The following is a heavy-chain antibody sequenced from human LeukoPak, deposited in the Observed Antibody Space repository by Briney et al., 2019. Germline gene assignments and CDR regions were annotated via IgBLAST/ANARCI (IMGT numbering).Heavy chain of an antibody. D-gene: IGHD1-26*01. Sequence: ASVKVSCKASGYTFTSYYMHWVRQAPGRGLEWMGIINPSGGSTSYAQKFQGRVTITADKSTSTAYMELSSLRSEDTAVYYCARVVRIVRTTGWFDPWGQGTLVTVSS. CDR3: ARVVRIVRTTGWFDP. J-gene: IGHJ5*02. CDR2: INPSGGST. CDR1: GYTFTSYY. V-gene: IGHV1-46*01.